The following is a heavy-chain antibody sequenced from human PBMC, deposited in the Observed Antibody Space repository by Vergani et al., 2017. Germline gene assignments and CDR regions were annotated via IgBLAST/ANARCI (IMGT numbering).Heavy chain of an antibody. V-gene: IGHV4-59*01. D-gene: IGHD1-26*01. CDR3: ARDRERAFDI. CDR1: GGTFSSYA. CDR2: IYYSGST. J-gene: IGHJ3*02. Sequence: QVQLVQSGAEVKKPGSSVKVSCKASGGTFSSYAISWVRQAPGQGLEWIGYIYYSGSTNYNPSLRSRVTISVDTSRNQFSLKLSSVSAADTAVYYCARDRERAFDIWGQGTMVTVFS.